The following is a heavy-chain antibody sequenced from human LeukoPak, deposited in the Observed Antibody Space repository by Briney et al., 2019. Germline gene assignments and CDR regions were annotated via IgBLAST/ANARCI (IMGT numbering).Heavy chain of an antibody. Sequence: KPSETLSLTCTVSGGSISSSDFYWGWIRQPPGKGLEWIGSIYYNGSPYYNPSLKSRVTISVDTSKNQFSLKLSSVTAADTAVYYCARATGRNFGGFDYWGQGTLVTVSS. CDR1: GGSISSSDFY. D-gene: IGHD4-23*01. CDR2: IYYNGSP. J-gene: IGHJ4*02. V-gene: IGHV4-39*07. CDR3: ARATGRNFGGFDY.